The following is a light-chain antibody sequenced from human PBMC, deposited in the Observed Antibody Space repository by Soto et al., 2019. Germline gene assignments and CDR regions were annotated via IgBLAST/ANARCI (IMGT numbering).Light chain of an antibody. V-gene: IGLV2-14*01. CDR3: GSITRGSTSV. CDR1: SSDVGGFEY. J-gene: IGLJ1*01. CDR2: DVT. Sequence: QSVLSQPASVSGSPGQSITISCTGTSSDVGGFEYVSWYQHQPGKAPKLIIYDVTKRTSGVSNRFSGSKSGNTASLTISGIQAEDEGDYYCGSITRGSTSVFGTGTKLTVL.